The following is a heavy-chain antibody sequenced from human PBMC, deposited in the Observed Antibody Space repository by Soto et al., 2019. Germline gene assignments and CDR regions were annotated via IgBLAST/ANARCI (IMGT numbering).Heavy chain of an antibody. CDR3: ASSYYYYYMDV. CDR1: GGAFSSYT. CDR2: IIPILGIA. J-gene: IGHJ6*03. V-gene: IGHV1-69*02. Sequence: GASVKVSWKASGGAFSSYTMSWVRQAPGQGLEWMGRIIPILGIANYAQKFRGRGTITADKYTSPAYMELSRLRSEDTAVYCVASSYYYYYMDVWGKRTTVTVSS.